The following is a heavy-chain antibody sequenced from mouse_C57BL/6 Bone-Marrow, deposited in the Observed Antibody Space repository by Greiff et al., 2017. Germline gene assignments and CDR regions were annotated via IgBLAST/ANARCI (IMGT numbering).Heavy chain of an antibody. CDR2: IYPGSGNT. CDR1: GYTFTDYY. V-gene: IGHV1-76*01. D-gene: IGHD2-2*01. Sequence: QVQLKQSGAELVRPGASVKLSCKASGYTFTDYYINWVKQRPGQGLEWIARIYPGSGNTYYNEKFKGKATLTAEKSSSTAYMQLSSLTSEDSAVYFCARKGNYGYVSFDYWGQGTTLTVSS. J-gene: IGHJ2*01. CDR3: ARKGNYGYVSFDY.